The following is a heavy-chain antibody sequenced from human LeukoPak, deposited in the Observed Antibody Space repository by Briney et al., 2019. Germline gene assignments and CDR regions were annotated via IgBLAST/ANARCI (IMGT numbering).Heavy chain of an antibody. CDR2: ISSSGSTI. V-gene: IGHV3-48*03. Sequence: GGSLRLSCAASGFTFSSYAMSWVRQAPGKGLEWVSYISSSGSTIYYADSVKGRFTISRDNAKNSLYLQMNSLRAEDTAVYYCARSDYGDYVLKVYYYGMDVWGQGTTVTVSS. D-gene: IGHD4-17*01. CDR3: ARSDYGDYVLKVYYYGMDV. CDR1: GFTFSSYA. J-gene: IGHJ6*02.